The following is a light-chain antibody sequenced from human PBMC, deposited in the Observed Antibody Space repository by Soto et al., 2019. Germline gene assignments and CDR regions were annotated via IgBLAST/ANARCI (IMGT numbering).Light chain of an antibody. Sequence: EIVLTQSPGTLSLSPGERATLSCRASQSVTNNYVAWYQQKPGQTPRLLIYAASSRATGIPDRFSGSGSGTDFTLTISGLEPEDFAVYDCQQDGSSVRTFGQGTK. V-gene: IGKV3-20*01. CDR3: QQDGSSVRT. CDR2: AAS. J-gene: IGKJ1*01. CDR1: QSVTNNY.